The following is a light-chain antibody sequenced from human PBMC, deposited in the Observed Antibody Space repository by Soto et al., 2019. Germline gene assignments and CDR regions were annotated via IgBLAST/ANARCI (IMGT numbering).Light chain of an antibody. CDR2: DVS. CDR1: SSDVGTYNY. V-gene: IGLV2-14*03. CDR3: SSYTGSSTSVI. J-gene: IGLJ2*01. Sequence: QSALTQPASVSGSPGQSITISCTGTSSDVGTYNYVSWYQQHPGKAPKVMIYDVSNRPSGVSNRFSGSKSGNTASLTISGLHAEDEADYYCSSYTGSSTSVIFGGGPKRTVL.